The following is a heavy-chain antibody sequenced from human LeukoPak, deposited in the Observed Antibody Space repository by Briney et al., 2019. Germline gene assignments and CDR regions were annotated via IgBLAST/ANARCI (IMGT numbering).Heavy chain of an antibody. D-gene: IGHD3-10*01. V-gene: IGHV4-59*01. CDR2: IYYSGST. CDR3: ARARGEVTMVRGVINPYYYYGMDV. CDR1: GGSISSYY. Sequence: SETLSLTCTVSGGSISSYYWSWIRQPPGKGLEWIGYIYYSGSTNYNPSLKSRVTISVDTSKNPFSLKLSSVTAADTAVYYCARARGEVTMVRGVINPYYYYGMDVWGQGTTVTVSS. J-gene: IGHJ6*02.